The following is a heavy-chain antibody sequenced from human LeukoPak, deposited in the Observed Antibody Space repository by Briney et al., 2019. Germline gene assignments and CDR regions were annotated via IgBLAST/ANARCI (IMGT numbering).Heavy chain of an antibody. V-gene: IGHV4-34*01. CDR2: INHSGST. J-gene: IGHJ4*02. CDR1: GGSFSGYY. D-gene: IGHD5-18*01. Sequence: SETLSLTCAVYGGSFSGYYWSWIRQPPGNGLEWIGEINHSGSTNYNPSLKSRVTISVDTSKNQFSLRLSSATAAATAVYYCARARIQLWPGGYGYWGQGTLVTVSS. CDR3: ARARIQLWPGGYGY.